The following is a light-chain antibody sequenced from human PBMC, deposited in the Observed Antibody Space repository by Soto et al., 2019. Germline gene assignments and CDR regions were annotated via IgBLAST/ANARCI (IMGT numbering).Light chain of an antibody. J-gene: IGLJ2*01. CDR2: SNN. V-gene: IGLV1-44*01. CDR3: VAWDDSLNGLE. Sequence: QSVLTQPPSASGTPGQRVTISCSGSSSNIGSNTANWYQQLPGTAPKLLIYSNNQRPSGVPDRFSGSKSGTSASLAISGLQSEDEADYYCVAWDDSLNGLEFGGGTKLTVL. CDR1: SSNIGSNT.